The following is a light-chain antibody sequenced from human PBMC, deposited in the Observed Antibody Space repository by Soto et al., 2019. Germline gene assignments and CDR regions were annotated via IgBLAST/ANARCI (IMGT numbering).Light chain of an antibody. CDR2: DVH. CDR1: SSDIGAYNR. Sequence: QSALTQPPSVPGSPGQSVAISCTGTSSDIGAYNRVSWYQQPPGTAPKLMLYDVHNRPSGVADRFSGSKSGNTASLTISRLQADGEADYDSSSFTSSNTCGFGTETKGTVL. V-gene: IGLV2-18*02. J-gene: IGLJ1*01. CDR3: SSFTSSNTCG.